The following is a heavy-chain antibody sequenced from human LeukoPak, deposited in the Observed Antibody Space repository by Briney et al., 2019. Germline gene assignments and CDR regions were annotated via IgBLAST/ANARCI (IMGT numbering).Heavy chain of an antibody. Sequence: ASVKVSCKASGYIFTGNFMNWVGQAPGQGLEWMGWINPNSGDTTYAQKFQGRVTMTRDTSISTAYMELGRLRSDDTAVYYCARAKYYLPHLYYFYWGQGTLVTVSS. D-gene: IGHD2/OR15-2a*01. CDR2: INPNSGDT. J-gene: IGHJ4*02. CDR3: ARAKYYLPHLYYFY. CDR1: GYIFTGNF. V-gene: IGHV1-2*02.